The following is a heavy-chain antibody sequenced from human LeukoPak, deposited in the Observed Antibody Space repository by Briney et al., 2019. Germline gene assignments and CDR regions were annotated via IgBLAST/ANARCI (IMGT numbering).Heavy chain of an antibody. D-gene: IGHD1-26*01. CDR1: GFAFSSYE. J-gene: IGHJ4*02. V-gene: IGHV3-48*03. Sequence: GGSLRLSCAASGFAFSSYEMNWVRQAPGKGLEWVSYISSSGSTIYYADSVKGRFTISRDNAKNSLYLQMNSLRAEDTAVYYCARGGRWELRNWGQGTLVTVSS. CDR2: ISSSGSTI. CDR3: ARGGRWELRN.